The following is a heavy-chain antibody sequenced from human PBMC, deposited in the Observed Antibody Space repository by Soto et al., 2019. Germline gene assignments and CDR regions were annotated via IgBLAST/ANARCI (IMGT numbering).Heavy chain of an antibody. CDR1: GFTFSSYG. CDR3: AKGVRGRQLVINDYYMDV. Sequence: QVQLVESGGGVVQPGRSLRLSCAASGFTFSSYGMHWVRQAPGKGLEWVAGISCDGSNGDYADSVKGRFTISRDNSKNTLYLQMNSLRAEDTAVYYCAKGVRGRQLVINDYYMDVWGKGTTVTVSS. J-gene: IGHJ6*03. V-gene: IGHV3-30*18. D-gene: IGHD6-6*01. CDR2: ISCDGSNG.